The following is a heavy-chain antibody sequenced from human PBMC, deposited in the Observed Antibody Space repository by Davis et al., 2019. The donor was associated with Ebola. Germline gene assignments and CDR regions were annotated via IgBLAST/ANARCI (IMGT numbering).Heavy chain of an antibody. CDR3: VRDYNDGIGRFDY. J-gene: IGHJ4*02. Sequence: GGSLRLSCAVSGLTFSRYAMHWVRQAPGKGLEWVADIAYDGRYESYAESVKGRFTISRDNSKSTLFLQMNSLRLEDTAVYYCVRDYNDGIGRFDYWGQGTLVTVSS. CDR1: GLTFSRYA. V-gene: IGHV3-30*03. CDR2: IAYDGRYE. D-gene: IGHD3-10*01.